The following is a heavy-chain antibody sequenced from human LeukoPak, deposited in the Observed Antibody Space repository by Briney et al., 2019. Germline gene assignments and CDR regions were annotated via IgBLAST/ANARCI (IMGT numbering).Heavy chain of an antibody. J-gene: IGHJ3*02. CDR3: ARDPSGSYFSGAFDI. CDR1: GYTFTSYG. D-gene: IGHD1-26*01. Sequence: ASVKVSCKASGYTFTSYGISWVRQAPGQGLEWMGWISAYNGNTNYAQKLQGRVTMTTDTSTSTAYMELRSLRSEDTAVYYCARDPSGSYFSGAFDIWGQGTMVTVSS. V-gene: IGHV1-18*01. CDR2: ISAYNGNT.